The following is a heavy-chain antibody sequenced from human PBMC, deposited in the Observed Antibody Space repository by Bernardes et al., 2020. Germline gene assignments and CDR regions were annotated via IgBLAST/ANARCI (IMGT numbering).Heavy chain of an antibody. J-gene: IGHJ6*02. CDR1: GGSVSSGSYY. CDR3: ASQSSYYDYIWGSYSYLDV. Sequence: SETLSLTCTVSGGSVSSGSYYWSWIRQPPGKGLEWIGYIYYSGSTNYNPSLKSRVTISVDTSKNQFSLKLSSVTAADTAVYYCASQSSYYDYIWGSYSYLDVWGQGTTVTVSS. V-gene: IGHV4-61*01. CDR2: IYYSGST. D-gene: IGHD3-16*01.